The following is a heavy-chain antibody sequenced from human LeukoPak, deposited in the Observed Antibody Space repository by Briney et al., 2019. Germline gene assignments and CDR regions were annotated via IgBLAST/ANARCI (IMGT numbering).Heavy chain of an antibody. Sequence: GGSLRLSCVVSGFTLSSYAMSWVRQAPGKGLEWVSSISSSSSYIYYADSVKGRFTISRDNAKNSLYLQMNSLRAEDTAVYYCAREMYSGSYYISAFDIWGQGTMVTVSS. D-gene: IGHD1-26*01. CDR1: GFTLSSYA. CDR2: ISSSSSYI. J-gene: IGHJ3*02. CDR3: AREMYSGSYYISAFDI. V-gene: IGHV3-21*01.